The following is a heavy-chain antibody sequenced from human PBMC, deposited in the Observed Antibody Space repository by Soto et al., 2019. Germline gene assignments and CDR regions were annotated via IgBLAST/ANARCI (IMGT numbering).Heavy chain of an antibody. CDR1: GGTFSSYT. CDR3: ARLGVNSGYDL. J-gene: IGHJ4*02. CDR2: IIPSLGRA. V-gene: IGHV1-69*02. Sequence: QVQLVQSGAEVKKPGSSVKVSSKASGGTFSSYTITWVRQAPGQGLEWMGRIIPSLGRANYAQKFQGRVTITADKSTSTAYMELSSLRSEDTAVYYCARLGVNSGYDLWGQGTLVTVSS. D-gene: IGHD5-12*01.